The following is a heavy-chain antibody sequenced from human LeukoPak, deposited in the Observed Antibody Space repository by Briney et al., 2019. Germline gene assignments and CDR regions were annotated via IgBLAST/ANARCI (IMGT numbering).Heavy chain of an antibody. V-gene: IGHV4-39*01. CDR2: IYYSGST. Sequence: SETLSLTCTVSGGSISSSSYYWGWISQPPRNGLEWIGSIYYSGSTYYNPSLNSRVTISVHPSKNQFSLYLSSVTAADTAVYYCARHSGYSYGYAYYYYYMDVWGKGTTVTVSS. CDR1: GGSISSSSYY. D-gene: IGHD5-18*01. CDR3: ARHSGYSYGYAYYYYYMDV. J-gene: IGHJ6*03.